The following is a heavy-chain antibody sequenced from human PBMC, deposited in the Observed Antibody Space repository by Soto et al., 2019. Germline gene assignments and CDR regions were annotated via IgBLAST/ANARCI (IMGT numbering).Heavy chain of an antibody. Sequence: ASVKVSCKASGYTFTGYYMHWVRQAPGQGLEWMGWINPNSGGTNYAQKFQGRVTMTRDTSISTAYMGLSRLRSDDTAVSCCARDIVVVTATQGGYSYNGMDVGREGATVTVSS. V-gene: IGHV1-2*02. J-gene: IGHJ6*01. CDR2: INPNSGGT. CDR1: GYTFTGYY. CDR3: ARDIVVVTATQGGYSYNGMDV. D-gene: IGHD2-21*02.